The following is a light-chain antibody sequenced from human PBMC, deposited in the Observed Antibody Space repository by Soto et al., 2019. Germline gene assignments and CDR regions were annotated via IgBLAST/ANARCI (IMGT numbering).Light chain of an antibody. Sequence: QRTQSPSAMSAPLGARVTISCRASQGISNSLAWFQQKPGRVPKRLIYGASTLHSWAPSRFSGSASGAAFTLTISSLQPEDFATYYCLQYNSYPFTFGGGTKVDIK. CDR2: GAS. V-gene: IGKV1-17*03. J-gene: IGKJ4*01. CDR1: QGISNS. CDR3: LQYNSYPFT.